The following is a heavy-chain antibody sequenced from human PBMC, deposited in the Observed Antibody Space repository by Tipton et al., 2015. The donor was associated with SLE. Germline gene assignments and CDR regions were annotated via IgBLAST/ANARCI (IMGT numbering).Heavy chain of an antibody. Sequence: WVRQAPGKGLEWIASINSSESPYYNPSLRSRVIMSLDTSKNQFSLKVSSVTAADTAVYYCARGYSGIWFDPWGQGTLVTVSS. CDR3: ARGYSGIWFDP. J-gene: IGHJ5*02. CDR2: INSSESP. V-gene: IGHV4-30-4*08. D-gene: IGHD1-26*01.